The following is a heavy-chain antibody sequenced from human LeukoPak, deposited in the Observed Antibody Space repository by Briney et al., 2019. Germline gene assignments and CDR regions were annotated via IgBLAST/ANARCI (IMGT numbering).Heavy chain of an antibody. D-gene: IGHD1-14*01. J-gene: IGHJ4*02. V-gene: IGHV3-23*01. CDR2: ISAGAGTI. CDR3: ANTMTMAPRTAFEY. CDR1: GFTFNNYG. Sequence: GSLRLSCAGFGFTFNNYGMTWVRQAPGKGLEWVSDISAGAGTIYYADSVKGRFTISRDNSKNRLYLQMNSLRADDTAFYYCANTMTMAPRTAFEYWGQGALVTVSS.